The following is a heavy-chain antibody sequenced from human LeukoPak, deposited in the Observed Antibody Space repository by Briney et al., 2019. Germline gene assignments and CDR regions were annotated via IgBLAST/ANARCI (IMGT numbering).Heavy chain of an antibody. V-gene: IGHV1-8*01. D-gene: IGHD3-10*01. CDR3: ARGFVSTMVRGVIAY. J-gene: IGHJ4*02. Sequence: ASVKVSCKASGYTFTSHDINWVRQATGQGLEWMGWMNPNSGNTGYAQKFQGRVTMTRNTSISTAYMELSSLRSEDTAVYYCARGFVSTMVRGVIAYWGQGTLVTVSS. CDR2: MNPNSGNT. CDR1: GYTFTSHD.